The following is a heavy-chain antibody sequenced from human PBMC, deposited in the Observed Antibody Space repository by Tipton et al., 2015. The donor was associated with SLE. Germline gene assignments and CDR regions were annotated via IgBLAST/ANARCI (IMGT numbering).Heavy chain of an antibody. CDR3: ARSIVEIPAFDS. J-gene: IGHJ4*02. Sequence: TPSLTCTVSGGPINRGGYYWSWFRQHPGEGLVWIGYSYSNWHTYYNPTLKSRANISVDTSQNQVSLKLSSVTAADTAVYYCARSIVEIPAFDSWGQGTLVTVSS. CDR2: SYSNWHT. V-gene: IGHV4-31*03. CDR1: GGPINRGGYY. D-gene: IGHD2-2*01.